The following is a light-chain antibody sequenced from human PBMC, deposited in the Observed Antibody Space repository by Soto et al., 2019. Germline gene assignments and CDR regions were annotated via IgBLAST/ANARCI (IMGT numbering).Light chain of an antibody. CDR2: GAS. J-gene: IGKJ4*01. Sequence: DIVLTQSPAALSVSPGEGATLSCRASQSLSNNYIAWYQPKPVQAPRLLLSGASSRATGIPDRFSGSGSGTAFTFTITRLEREDFPVYSCQLYGNSWLTFGGGTKVEIK. CDR3: QLYGNSWLT. V-gene: IGKV3-20*01. CDR1: QSLSNNY.